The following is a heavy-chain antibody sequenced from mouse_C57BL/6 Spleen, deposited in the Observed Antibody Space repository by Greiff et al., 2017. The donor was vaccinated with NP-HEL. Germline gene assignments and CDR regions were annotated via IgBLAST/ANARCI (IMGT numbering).Heavy chain of an antibody. Sequence: QVQLQQPGAELVMPGASVKLSCKASGYTFTSYWMHWVKQRPGQGLEWIGEIDPSDSYTNYNQKFKGKSTLTVDKSSSTAYMQLSSLTSEDSAVYYCARGGYSPMDYWGQGTSVTVSS. CDR2: IDPSDSYT. V-gene: IGHV1-69*01. J-gene: IGHJ4*01. D-gene: IGHD2-3*01. CDR1: GYTFTSYW. CDR3: ARGGYSPMDY.